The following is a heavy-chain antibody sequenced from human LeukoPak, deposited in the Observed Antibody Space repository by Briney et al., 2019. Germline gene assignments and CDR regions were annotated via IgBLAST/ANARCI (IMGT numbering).Heavy chain of an antibody. J-gene: IGHJ4*02. V-gene: IGHV3-7*01. Sequence: PGGSLRLSCAASGFTFSSYWMSWARQAPGKGLEWVANIKQDGSEKYYVDSVKGRFTISRDNAKNSLYLQMNSLRAEDTAVYYCAKGPAVGAPLPWDWGQGTLVTVSS. CDR1: GFTFSSYW. CDR3: AKGPAVGAPLPWD. D-gene: IGHD1-26*01. CDR2: IKQDGSEK.